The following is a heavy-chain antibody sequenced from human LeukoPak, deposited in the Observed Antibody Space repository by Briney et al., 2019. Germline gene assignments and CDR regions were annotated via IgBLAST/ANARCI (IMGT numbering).Heavy chain of an antibody. J-gene: IGHJ5*01. CDR3: ARPGASSPGNWFAS. V-gene: IGHV1-3*04. CDR1: GYTFTSYG. Sequence: ASVKVSCKASGYTFTSYGISWARQAPGQGLEWMGWINTADGNTKYSQKFQGRVTITRDTSASIVYLELTSLRSEDTAVYYCARPGASSPGNWFASWGQGTLVTVSS. D-gene: IGHD6-13*01. CDR2: INTADGNT.